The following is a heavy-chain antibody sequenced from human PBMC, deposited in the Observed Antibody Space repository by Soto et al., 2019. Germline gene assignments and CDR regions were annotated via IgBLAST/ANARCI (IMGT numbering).Heavy chain of an antibody. D-gene: IGHD2-2*01. CDR1: GGSFSGYY. Sequence: QVQLQQWGAGLLKPSETLSLTCAVYGGSFSGYYWSWIRQPPGKGLEWIGEINHSGSTNYNPSLKSRVTISVDTSKNQFSLKLSSVTAADTAVYYCARDDDCSTYTDALDIWGQGTMVTVSS. CDR2: INHSGST. V-gene: IGHV4-34*01. J-gene: IGHJ3*02. CDR3: ARDDDCSTYTDALDI.